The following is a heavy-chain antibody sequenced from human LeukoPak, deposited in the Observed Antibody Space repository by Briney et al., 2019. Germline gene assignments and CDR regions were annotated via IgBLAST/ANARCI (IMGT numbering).Heavy chain of an antibody. Sequence: TSETLSLTCTVSGGSISSYYWSWIRQPPGKGLEWIGYIYYSGSTNYNPSPKSRVTISVDTSKNQFSLKLSSVTAADTAVYYCARHEYGPPLFDYWGQGTLVTVSS. CDR1: GGSISSYY. D-gene: IGHD4-17*01. V-gene: IGHV4-59*08. CDR3: ARHEYGPPLFDY. CDR2: IYYSGST. J-gene: IGHJ4*02.